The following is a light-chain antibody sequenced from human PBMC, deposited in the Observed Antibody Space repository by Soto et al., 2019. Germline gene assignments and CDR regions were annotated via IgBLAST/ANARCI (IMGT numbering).Light chain of an antibody. Sequence: EVLLTQSPGTLSLPPGDRAFLPGRASPTVRNNYLAWYQQKPGQAPRLLIYDASSRATGIPDRFSGGGSGTDFTLTISRLEPEDFAVYYCQQFSSYPLTFGGGTKVDIK. CDR2: DAS. CDR1: PTVRNNY. V-gene: IGKV3-20*01. J-gene: IGKJ4*01. CDR3: QQFSSYPLT.